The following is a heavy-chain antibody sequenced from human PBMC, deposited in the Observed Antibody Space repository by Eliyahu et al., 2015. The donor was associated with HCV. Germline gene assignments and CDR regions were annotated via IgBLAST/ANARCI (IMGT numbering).Heavy chain of an antibody. CDR3: AKDKYSSSWYGLVFDY. V-gene: IGHV3-23*01. J-gene: IGHJ4*02. CDR2: ISGSGGST. D-gene: IGHD6-13*01. Sequence: EVQLLESGGGLVQPGGSLRLSCXASGFTFSSYAMSWVRQAXGKGLEWVSAISGSGGSTYYADSVKGRFTISRDNSKNTLYLQMNSLRAEDTAVYYCAKDKYSSSWYGLVFDYWGQGTLVTVSS. CDR1: GFTFSSYA.